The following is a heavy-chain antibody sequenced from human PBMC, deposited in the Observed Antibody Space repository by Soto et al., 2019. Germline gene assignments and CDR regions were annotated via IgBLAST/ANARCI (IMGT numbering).Heavy chain of an antibody. CDR2: IDPTDSFT. V-gene: IGHV5-10-1*01. CDR1: GYKFTTLW. D-gene: IGHD2-15*01. J-gene: IGHJ3*01. Sequence: PGESLKISCKASGYKFTTLWLNWVRQTPGKGLEWLGRIDPTDSFTNYSPPFEGHVTISVDRSISTAYLQWNSLQASDTAIYYCARPASGGSRDAFDVWGQGTTVTVSS. CDR3: ARPASGGSRDAFDV.